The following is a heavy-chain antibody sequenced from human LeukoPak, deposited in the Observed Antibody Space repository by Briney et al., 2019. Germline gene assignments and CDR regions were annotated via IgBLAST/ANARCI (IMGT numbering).Heavy chain of an antibody. CDR3: ARDRSGYYYYFDY. V-gene: IGHV3-74*01. Sequence: SGGSLRLSCAASGFTFSSYWMHWIRQAPGKGLVWVSRINSDGSSTSYADSVKGRFTISRDNAKNTLYLQMNSPRAEDTAVYYCARDRSGYYYYFDYWGQGTLVTVSS. D-gene: IGHD3-22*01. CDR2: INSDGSST. CDR1: GFTFSSYW. J-gene: IGHJ4*02.